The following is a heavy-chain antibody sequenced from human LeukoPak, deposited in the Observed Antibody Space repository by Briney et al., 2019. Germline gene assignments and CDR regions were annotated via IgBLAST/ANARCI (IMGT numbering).Heavy chain of an antibody. V-gene: IGHV4-34*01. Sequence: PSETLSLTCAVYGGSFSGYYWSWIRQPPGKGLEWIGEINHSGSTKNNPSPKSRVTISVDTSKNQFSLKLSSVTAADTAVYYCARRVGRYFGERAYYYNYMDVWGKGTTVTISS. D-gene: IGHD3-10*01. CDR2: INHSGST. J-gene: IGHJ6*03. CDR3: ARRVGRYFGERAYYYNYMDV. CDR1: GGSFSGYY.